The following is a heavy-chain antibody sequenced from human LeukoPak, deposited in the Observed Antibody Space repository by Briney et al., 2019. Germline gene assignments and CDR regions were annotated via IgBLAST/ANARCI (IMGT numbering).Heavy chain of an antibody. CDR3: ARVKEEWLNFDAFDI. CDR1: GYTFSGYY. CDR2: INPNSGAA. J-gene: IGHJ3*02. D-gene: IGHD6-19*01. Sequence: WASVKVSCKASGYTFSGYYVHWVRQAPGQGLEWMGWINPNSGAAHYPQKFQGRVTMTRDTSISTSYMELSSLRSDDTAVYYCARVKEEWLNFDAFDIWGQGTKVTVSS. V-gene: IGHV1-2*02.